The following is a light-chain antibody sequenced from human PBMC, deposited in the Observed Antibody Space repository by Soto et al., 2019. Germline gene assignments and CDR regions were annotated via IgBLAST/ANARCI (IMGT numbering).Light chain of an antibody. CDR1: QDISTY. CDR3: QKYDNAPLP. J-gene: IGKJ4*01. Sequence: DIQMTQAPSSLSASVGDRVTINCRARQDISTYLSWYQQKPGKVPKLLISAAYTLQSVFPPRFSGSGSGTDFTLTISSLHPEDVATYYCQKYDNAPLPVGGGTKVEIK. CDR2: AAY. V-gene: IGKV1-27*01.